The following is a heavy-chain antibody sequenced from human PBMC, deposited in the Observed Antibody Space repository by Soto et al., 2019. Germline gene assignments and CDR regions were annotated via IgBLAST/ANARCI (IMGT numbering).Heavy chain of an antibody. D-gene: IGHD6-19*01. Sequence: QVQLVQSGAEVKKPGASVKVSCKASGYTFTTYAMHWLRQAPGQRPEWMGWIYGGNGDTKYSQRFQGRVTIARDTSASTAYMELTSLTSEDTAVYYCTRGSISGWPFAYWGQGTLVTVSS. V-gene: IGHV1-3*01. J-gene: IGHJ4*02. CDR2: IYGGNGDT. CDR3: TRGSISGWPFAY. CDR1: GYTFTTYA.